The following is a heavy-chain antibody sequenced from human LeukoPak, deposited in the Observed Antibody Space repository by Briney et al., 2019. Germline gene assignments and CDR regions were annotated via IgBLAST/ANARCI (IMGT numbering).Heavy chain of an antibody. CDR1: GGSISSSSYY. Sequence: SETLSLTCTVSGGSISSSSYYWGWIRQPPGKGLEWIGSIYYSGSTYYNPSLKSRVTISVDTSKNQFSLKLSSVTAADTAVYYCARGYAHIVGATSPGDYFDYWGQGTLVTVSS. J-gene: IGHJ4*02. V-gene: IGHV4-39*07. D-gene: IGHD1-26*01. CDR2: IYYSGST. CDR3: ARGYAHIVGATSPGDYFDY.